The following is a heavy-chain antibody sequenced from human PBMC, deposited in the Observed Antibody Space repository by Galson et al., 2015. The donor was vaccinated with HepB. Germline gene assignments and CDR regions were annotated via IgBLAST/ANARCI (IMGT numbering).Heavy chain of an antibody. J-gene: IGHJ4*02. CDR1: GFSFSSYA. Sequence: SLRLSCAASGFSFSSYAMSWVRQAPGKGLEWVSGISGTGGSTYYTDSVKGRFTISRDNSNNILYLQMNSLRAEDTALYYCAKPREGYNSWGQGTLVTVSS. CDR2: ISGTGGST. CDR3: AKPREGYNS. D-gene: IGHD5-24*01. V-gene: IGHV3-23*01.